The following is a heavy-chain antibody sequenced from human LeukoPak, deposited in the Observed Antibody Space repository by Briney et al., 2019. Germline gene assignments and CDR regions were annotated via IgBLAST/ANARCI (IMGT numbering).Heavy chain of an antibody. V-gene: IGHV1-18*01. D-gene: IGHD3-22*01. CDR1: GYTFSNYG. CDR2: IGAYNGYT. J-gene: IGHJ5*01. Sequence: ASVKVSCKGSGYTFSNYGINWVRQVPGQGLEWMGWIGAYNGYTIYADNLQGRVTITTDISTSTAHMELRSLRSDDTAVYYCARDLRRDESSNYYYIGWFDLWGQGTLVTVSS. CDR3: ARDLRRDESSNYYYIGWFDL.